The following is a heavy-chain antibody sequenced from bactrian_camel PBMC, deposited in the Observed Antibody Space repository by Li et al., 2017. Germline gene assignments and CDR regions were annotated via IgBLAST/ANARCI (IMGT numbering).Heavy chain of an antibody. J-gene: IGHJ6*01. D-gene: IGHD2*01. CDR3: AARGPYCYTKLSVADFTY. V-gene: IGHV3S40*01. CDR2: IKGGGDKT. Sequence: EVQLVESGEGSVQAGGSLRLSCAVSGSTVTSYSMAWFRQAPGKGLDWVSSIKGGGDKTYYADTVKGRFTISRDNAENTVYLQMNSLKPEDTAMYYCAARGPYCYTKLSVADFTYWGQGTQVTVS. CDR1: GSTVTSYS.